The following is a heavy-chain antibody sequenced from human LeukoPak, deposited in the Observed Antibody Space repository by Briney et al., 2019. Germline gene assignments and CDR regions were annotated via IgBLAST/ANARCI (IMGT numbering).Heavy chain of an antibody. Sequence: PGGSLRLSCAASGFTFSSYAMTWVRQAPGKGLVWVSRITTDGSSTSYADSVKGRFTISRDNAKNTLYLQMNSLRAEDTAVYYCARDSAYCGGDCYLFDIWGRGTMVTVSS. D-gene: IGHD2-21*01. CDR1: GFTFSSYA. J-gene: IGHJ3*02. V-gene: IGHV3-74*01. CDR2: ITTDGSST. CDR3: ARDSAYCGGDCYLFDI.